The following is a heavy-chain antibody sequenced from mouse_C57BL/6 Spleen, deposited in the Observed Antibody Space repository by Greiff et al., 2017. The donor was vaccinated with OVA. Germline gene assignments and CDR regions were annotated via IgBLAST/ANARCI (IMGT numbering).Heavy chain of an antibody. V-gene: IGHV3-6*01. J-gene: IGHJ4*01. Sequence: EVQVVESGPGLVKPSQSLSLTCSVTGYSITSGYYWNWIRQFPGNKLEWMGYISYDGSNNYNPSLKNRISITRDTSKNQFFLKLNSVTTEDTATYYCARWTAQATMDYWGQGTSVTVSS. CDR3: ARWTAQATMDY. D-gene: IGHD3-2*02. CDR2: ISYDGSN. CDR1: GYSITSGYY.